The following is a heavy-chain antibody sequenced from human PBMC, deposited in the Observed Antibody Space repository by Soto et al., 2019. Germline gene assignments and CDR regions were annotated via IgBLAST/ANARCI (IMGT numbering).Heavy chain of an antibody. J-gene: IGHJ5*01. Sequence: QVQLQESGPGLVKPSETLSLTCTVSGGSISSYYWSWIRQPPGKGLEWIGFIFYSGSTSYNPSLKSRVPISIDTSEYQCSLKLNSVTAAATAVYYCASMIGDPVLSFDSWGQGTLVAVSS. CDR3: ASMIGDPVLSFDS. V-gene: IGHV4-59*01. CDR2: IFYSGST. D-gene: IGHD3-10*02. CDR1: GGSISSYY.